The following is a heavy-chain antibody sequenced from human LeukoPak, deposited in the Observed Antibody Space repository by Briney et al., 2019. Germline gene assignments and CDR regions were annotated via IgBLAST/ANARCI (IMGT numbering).Heavy chain of an antibody. CDR1: GFTFSSYA. J-gene: IGHJ5*02. CDR2: ISYDGSNK. D-gene: IGHD3-3*01. V-gene: IGHV3-30-3*01. Sequence: GGSLRLSCAASGFTFSSYAMHWVRQAPGKGLEWVAVISYDGSNKYYADSVKGRFTISRDNSKNTLYLQMKSLRAEDTAVYYCARAPELTIFGGNWFDPWGQGTLVTVSS. CDR3: ARAPELTIFGGNWFDP.